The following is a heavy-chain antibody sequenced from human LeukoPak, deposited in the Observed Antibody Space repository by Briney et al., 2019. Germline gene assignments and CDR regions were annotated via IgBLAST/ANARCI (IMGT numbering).Heavy chain of an antibody. CDR3: ARDVAYSSSWSNYFDY. J-gene: IGHJ4*02. CDR1: GGTFSSYA. CDR2: IIPIFGTA. V-gene: IGHV1-69*13. Sequence: SVKVSCKASGGTFSSYAISWVRQAPGQGLEWMGGIIPIFGTANYAQKFQGRVTITADESTSTAYMELSSLRSEDTAVYYCARDVAYSSSWSNYFDYWGQGTLVTVSS. D-gene: IGHD6-13*01.